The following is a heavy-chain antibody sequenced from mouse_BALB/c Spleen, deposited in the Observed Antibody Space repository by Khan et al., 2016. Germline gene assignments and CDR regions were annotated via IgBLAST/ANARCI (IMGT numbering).Heavy chain of an antibody. CDR2: ISHSGDS. CDR1: GDSITSGH. J-gene: IGHJ3*01. Sequence: EVQLQESGPSLAKPSQTLYLTCSVTGDSITSGHWNWIRKFPGNKFDFMGYISHSGDSYYNPSLKSRISITRDTSKNKYYLQLKSVTTEATATYYCATWDYYGSAFAYWGQGTLVTVSA. CDR3: ATWDYYGSAFAY. D-gene: IGHD1-2*01. V-gene: IGHV3-8*02.